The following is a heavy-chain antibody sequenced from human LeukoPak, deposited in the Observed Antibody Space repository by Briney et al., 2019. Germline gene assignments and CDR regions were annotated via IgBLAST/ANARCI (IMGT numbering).Heavy chain of an antibody. V-gene: IGHV1-8*01. J-gene: IGHJ5*02. Sequence: GASVKVSCKASGYTFTSYDINWVRQATGQGLEWMGWMNPNSGNTGYAQKFQGRVTMTRNTSISTAYMELSSLRSEDTAVYYCARGAVAENWFDPWGQGTLVTVSS. CDR3: ARGAVAENWFDP. CDR2: MNPNSGNT. CDR1: GYTFTSYD. D-gene: IGHD6-19*01.